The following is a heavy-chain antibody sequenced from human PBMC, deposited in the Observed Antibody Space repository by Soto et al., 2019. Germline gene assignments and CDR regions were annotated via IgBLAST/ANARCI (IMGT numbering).Heavy chain of an antibody. Sequence: PGESLKISCKGSGYSFTSYWIGWVRQMPGKGLEWMGIIYPGDSDTRYSPSFQGQVTISADKSISTAYLQWSSLKASDTAMYYRACWSRDGYNSDAFDIWGQGTMVTVSS. D-gene: IGHD1-1*01. CDR3: ACWSRDGYNSDAFDI. CDR1: GYSFTSYW. CDR2: IYPGDSDT. J-gene: IGHJ3*02. V-gene: IGHV5-51*01.